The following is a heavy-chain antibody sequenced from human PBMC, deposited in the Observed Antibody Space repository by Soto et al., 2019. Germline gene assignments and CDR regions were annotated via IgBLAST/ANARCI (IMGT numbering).Heavy chain of an antibody. V-gene: IGHV4-39*01. CDR3: GRRGRGGRWGGIDYYGMDV. CDR2: IYYSGST. Sequence: SETLSLTCTVSGGSISSSSYYWGWIRQPPGKGLEWIGSIYYSGSTYYNPSLKSRVTISVDTSKNQFSLKLSSVTAADTAVYYGGRRGRGGRWGGIDYYGMDVWGQGTTVTVSS. D-gene: IGHD3-16*01. J-gene: IGHJ6*02. CDR1: GGSISSSSYY.